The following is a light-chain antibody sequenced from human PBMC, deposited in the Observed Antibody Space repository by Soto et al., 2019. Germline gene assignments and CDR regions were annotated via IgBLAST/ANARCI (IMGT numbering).Light chain of an antibody. CDR1: QSVSSY. J-gene: IGKJ1*01. V-gene: IGKV3-15*01. CDR2: GAS. Sequence: EIVLTQSPATLSLSPGERATLSCRASQSVSSYLAWYQQKPGQAPRLLINGASTRATGIPARFSGSGSATEFTLTISSLQSEDFAVYYCQQYNSWPPWTFGQGTKVDIK. CDR3: QQYNSWPPWT.